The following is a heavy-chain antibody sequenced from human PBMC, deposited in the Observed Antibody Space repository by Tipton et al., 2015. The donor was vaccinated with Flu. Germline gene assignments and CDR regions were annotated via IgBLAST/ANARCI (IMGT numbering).Heavy chain of an antibody. CDR2: IWYDGSNK. V-gene: IGHV3-33*01. CDR1: GFTFSSYG. CDR3: ARGPFLYCGGDCYLVDY. Sequence: SLRLSCAASGFTFSSYGIHWVRQAPGKGLEWVAVIWYDGSNKYYADSVKGRFTISRDNSKNTLYLQMNSLRAEDTAVYYCARGPFLYCGGDCYLVDYWGQGTLVTVSS. J-gene: IGHJ4*02. D-gene: IGHD2-21*02.